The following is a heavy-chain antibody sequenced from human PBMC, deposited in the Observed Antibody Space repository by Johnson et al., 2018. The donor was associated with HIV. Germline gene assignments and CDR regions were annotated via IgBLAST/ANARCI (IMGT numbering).Heavy chain of an antibody. CDR1: GFTFSSYA. Sequence: VQLVESGGGLVQPGGSLRLSCAASGFTFSSYAMSWVRQAPGKGLEWVSSISGSGGSTYYADSVKGRFTISRDKSKNTLYLKMNSLRDEDTAVYYCARAPHDAFDVWGQGTMVTVSS. J-gene: IGHJ3*01. CDR2: ISGSGGST. CDR3: ARAPHDAFDV. V-gene: IGHV3-23*04.